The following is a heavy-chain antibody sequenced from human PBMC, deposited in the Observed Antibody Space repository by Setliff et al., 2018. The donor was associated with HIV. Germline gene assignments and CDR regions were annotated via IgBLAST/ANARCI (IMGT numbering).Heavy chain of an antibody. CDR3: ARDRAGDRRNEAFDF. Sequence: GASVKVSCKASGYTFTAYTVHWVRQAPGQRLEWMGWINPDNGNTKYSQKFQGRVIIIRDTSASTAYMLLSSLRSEDTAVYYCARDRAGDRRNEAFDFWGQGTMVTVSS. D-gene: IGHD7-27*01. CDR2: INPDNGNT. J-gene: IGHJ3*01. CDR1: GYTFTAYT. V-gene: IGHV1-3*01.